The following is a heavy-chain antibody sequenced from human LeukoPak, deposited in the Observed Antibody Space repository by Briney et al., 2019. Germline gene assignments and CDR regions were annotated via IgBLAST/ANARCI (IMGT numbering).Heavy chain of an antibody. CDR3: IRGAASGSYYGLDV. CDR1: GFTFSGST. CDR2: IRSKANNYAT. J-gene: IGHJ6*02. D-gene: IGHD1-26*01. Sequence: GGSLRLSCAASGFTFSGSTIHWVRQASGEGLEWVGRIRSKANNYATAYATSVKGRFTLSRDDSNNTAYLQMNSLTTEDTAVYFCIRGAASGSYYGLDVWGQGATVTVSS. V-gene: IGHV3-73*01.